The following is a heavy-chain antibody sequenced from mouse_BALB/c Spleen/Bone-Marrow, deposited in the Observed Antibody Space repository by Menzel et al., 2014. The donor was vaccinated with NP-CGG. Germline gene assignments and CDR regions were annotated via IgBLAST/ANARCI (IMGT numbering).Heavy chain of an antibody. D-gene: IGHD1-2*01. CDR1: GFDFGRYW. CDR2: INPGSSTI. J-gene: IGHJ2*01. V-gene: IGHV4-2*02. Sequence: EVNVVESGGGLVQPGGSLNLACVASGFDFGRYWMSWARQAPGKGLEWIGEINPGSSTINYSPSLKDKFIMSRDNAKNTLYLQMRKVRSEDTALYYCARLGYYGYHDKWGQGTTLTVSS. CDR3: ARLGYYGYHDK.